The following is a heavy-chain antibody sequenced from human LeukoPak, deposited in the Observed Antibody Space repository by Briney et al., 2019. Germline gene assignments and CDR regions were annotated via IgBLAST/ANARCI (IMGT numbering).Heavy chain of an antibody. Sequence: SETLSLTCTVSGDSISNYYWSWIRQPPGKGLEWIGYIYTSGGTNYNPSLKSRVTISAHTSKNQFSLNLTPVTAADTAVYSCARLRATTVTFDYWGQGTLVTVSS. D-gene: IGHD4-17*01. V-gene: IGHV4-4*09. CDR1: GDSISNYY. CDR2: IYTSGGT. CDR3: ARLRATTVTFDY. J-gene: IGHJ4*02.